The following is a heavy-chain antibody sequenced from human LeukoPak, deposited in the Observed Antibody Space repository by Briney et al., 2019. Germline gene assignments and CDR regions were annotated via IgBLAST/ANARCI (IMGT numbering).Heavy chain of an antibody. CDR1: GFTFSSYW. V-gene: IGHV3-74*01. CDR2: IDTDGSFT. CDR3: IRGTVGAPGNDY. Sequence: GGSLRLSCAASGFTFSSYWMHWVRQAPGKGLVWVSRIDTDGSFTSYADSVRGRFTVSRDNAKNTLYLQMSSLRAEDTAVYYCIRGTVGAPGNDYWGQGTLVTVSS. D-gene: IGHD1-26*01. J-gene: IGHJ4*02.